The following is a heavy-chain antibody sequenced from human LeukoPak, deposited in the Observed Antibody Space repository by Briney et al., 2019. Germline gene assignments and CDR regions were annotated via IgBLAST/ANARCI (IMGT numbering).Heavy chain of an antibody. D-gene: IGHD3-10*01. Sequence: GRSLRLSCAASGFTFSSYGMHWVRQAPGKGLEWVAVISYEGSNKYYADSVKGRFTISRDNSKNTLYLQMNSLRAEDTAVYYCAKDAVRGVMRYYFDYWGQGTLVTVSS. J-gene: IGHJ4*02. CDR2: ISYEGSNK. V-gene: IGHV3-30*18. CDR3: AKDAVRGVMRYYFDY. CDR1: GFTFSSYG.